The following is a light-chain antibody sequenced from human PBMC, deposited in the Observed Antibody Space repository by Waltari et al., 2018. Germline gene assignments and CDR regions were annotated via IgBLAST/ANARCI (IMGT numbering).Light chain of an antibody. J-gene: IGLJ2*01. CDR2: EVP. V-gene: IGLV2-14*01. CDR3: SSYTSSSPDVI. Sequence: QSALTQPASVSGSLGQSITISCPGSNRDIGACDFISLYQQRPTKAPKPMIYEVPNRPSGVSNRFSGSKSGNTASLTISGLQAEDEADYYCSSYTSSSPDVIFGGGTQLTVL. CDR1: NRDIGACDF.